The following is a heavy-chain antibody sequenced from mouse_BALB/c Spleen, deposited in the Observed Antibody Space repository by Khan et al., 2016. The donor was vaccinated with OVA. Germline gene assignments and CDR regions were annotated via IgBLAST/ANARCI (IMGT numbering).Heavy chain of an antibody. CDR1: GFTFSSFG. D-gene: IGHD1-1*01. CDR3: ARVITTPYYAMDY. V-gene: IGHV5-17*02. Sequence: EVELVESGGGLVQPGGSRKLSCAASGFTFSSFGMHWVRQAPEKGLEWVAYISSGSSTIYYADTVKGRFTISRDNPKNTMFLQMTSLRSEDTAMYYCARVITTPYYAMDYWGQGTSVTVSS. J-gene: IGHJ4*01. CDR2: ISSGSSTI.